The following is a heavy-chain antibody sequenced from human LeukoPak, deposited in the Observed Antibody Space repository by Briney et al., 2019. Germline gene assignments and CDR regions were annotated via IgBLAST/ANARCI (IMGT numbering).Heavy chain of an antibody. CDR3: VRDLCTVTSCHSLDH. V-gene: IGHV3-48*01. J-gene: IGHJ4*02. CDR1: GFTFSSYS. Sequence: GGSLRLSCAASGFTFSSYSMNWVRQAPGKGLEWVSYISSSSSTIYYADSVKGRLTISRDNSMNTVYLQMNSLRVEDTALYYCVRDLCTVTSCHSLDHWGQGTLITVSS. D-gene: IGHD2-2*01. CDR2: ISSSSSTI.